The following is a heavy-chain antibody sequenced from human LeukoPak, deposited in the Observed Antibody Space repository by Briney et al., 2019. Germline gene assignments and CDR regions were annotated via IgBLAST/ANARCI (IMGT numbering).Heavy chain of an antibody. J-gene: IGHJ4*02. CDR2: IYSGGST. D-gene: IGHD5-18*01. V-gene: IGHV3-66*01. Sequence: PGGSLRLSCAASGFXVSSIYMTWVRQAPGKGLEWVSVIYSGGSTYYADSVKGRFTISRDNSKNTLYLQMNSLRAEDTAVYYCARGFGSDYWGQGTLVTVSS. CDR3: ARGFGSDY. CDR1: GFXVSSIY.